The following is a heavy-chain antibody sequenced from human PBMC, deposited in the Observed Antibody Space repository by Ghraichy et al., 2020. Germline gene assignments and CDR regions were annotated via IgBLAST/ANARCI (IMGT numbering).Heavy chain of an antibody. J-gene: IGHJ6*03. D-gene: IGHD3-3*01. CDR1: GFTFSSYG. Sequence: LSLTCAASGFTFSSYGMHWVRQAPGKGLEWVAFIRYDGSNKYYADSVKGRFTISRDNSKNTLYLQMNSLRAEDTAVYYCAKDSQASRHDLYYYYMDVWGKGTTVTVSS. V-gene: IGHV3-30*02. CDR2: IRYDGSNK. CDR3: AKDSQASRHDLYYYYMDV.